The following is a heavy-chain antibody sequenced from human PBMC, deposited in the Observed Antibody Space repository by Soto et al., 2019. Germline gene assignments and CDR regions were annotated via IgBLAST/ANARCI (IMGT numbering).Heavy chain of an antibody. CDR2: IYYSGST. J-gene: IGHJ4*02. Sequence: SETLSLTCTVSGGSISSYYWSWIRQPPGKGLEWIGYIYYSGSTNYNPSLKSRVTISVDTSKNQFSLKLSSVTAADTAVYYCAILDSTGYSSSWYYFDYWGQGTLVTVS. D-gene: IGHD6-13*01. CDR3: AILDSTGYSSSWYYFDY. CDR1: GGSISSYY. V-gene: IGHV4-59*08.